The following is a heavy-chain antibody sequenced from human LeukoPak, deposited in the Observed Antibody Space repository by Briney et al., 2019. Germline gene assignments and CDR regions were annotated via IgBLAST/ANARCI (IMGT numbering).Heavy chain of an antibody. D-gene: IGHD6-19*01. Sequence: PSETLSLTCTVSGGSISSYYWSWIRQPPGKGLEWIGYIYYSGSTNYNPSLKSRVTISVDTSKNQFSLKLSSVTAADTAVYYCARDSGGWTTRRGYFQHWGQGTLVTVSS. J-gene: IGHJ1*01. CDR2: IYYSGST. CDR3: ARDSGGWTTRRGYFQH. V-gene: IGHV4-59*01. CDR1: GGSISSYY.